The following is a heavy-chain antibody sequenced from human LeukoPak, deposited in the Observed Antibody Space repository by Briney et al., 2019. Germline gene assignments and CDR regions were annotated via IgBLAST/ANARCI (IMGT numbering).Heavy chain of an antibody. CDR3: AKDPTDFDSSGQTYFDY. Sequence: GGSLRLSCAASGFTFSNAWMGWVRQAPGKGLEWVSAISTSGGRTFYADSVKGRFTISRDNSKNTLYLQMNSLKAEDTAIYYCAKDPTDFDSSGQTYFDYWGQGTLVTVSS. J-gene: IGHJ4*02. CDR2: ISTSGGRT. V-gene: IGHV3-23*01. CDR1: GFTFSNAW. D-gene: IGHD3-22*01.